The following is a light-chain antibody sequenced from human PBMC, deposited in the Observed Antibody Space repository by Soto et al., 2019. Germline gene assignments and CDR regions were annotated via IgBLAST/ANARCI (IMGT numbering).Light chain of an antibody. V-gene: IGKV3-11*01. CDR3: QQCSTWPGT. J-gene: IGKJ1*01. CDR1: QSIDTY. Sequence: NVLTQSPATLSLSPGERATLSCRASQSIDTYLAWYQHKPGQAPRLLIYDASDRATGIPARFSGSGSGTDFTLTISSLEPEDFAVYYCQQCSTWPGTFGQGTKVDIK. CDR2: DAS.